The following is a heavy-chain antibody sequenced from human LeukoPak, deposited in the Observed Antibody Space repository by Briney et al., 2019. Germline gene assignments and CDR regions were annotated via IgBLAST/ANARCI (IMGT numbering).Heavy chain of an antibody. CDR3: ARVDYDFWSGNWFDP. D-gene: IGHD3-3*01. CDR2: INHSGST. Sequence: SETLSLTCAVYGGSFSGYYWSWIRQPPGKGLEWIGEINHSGSTNYNPTLKSRVTISVDTSKNQFSLKLSSVTAADTAVYYCARVDYDFWSGNWFDPWGQGTLVTVSS. V-gene: IGHV4-34*01. CDR1: GGSFSGYY. J-gene: IGHJ5*02.